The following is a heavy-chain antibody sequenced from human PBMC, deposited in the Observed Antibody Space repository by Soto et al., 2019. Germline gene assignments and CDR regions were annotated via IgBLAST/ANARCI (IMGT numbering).Heavy chain of an antibody. CDR1: GYTFTSYG. CDR2: ISAYNGNT. Sequence: QVQLVQSGAEVKKPGASVKVSCKASGYTFTSYGISWVRQAPGQGLEWMGWISAYNGNTNYAQKLQDRVTMTTDTATSTAYMELRSLRSDDTAVYYCARGRSGYSDFWSQGIGMDVWGQGTTVTVSS. CDR3: ARGRSGYSDFWSQGIGMDV. V-gene: IGHV1-18*04. D-gene: IGHD3-3*01. J-gene: IGHJ6*02.